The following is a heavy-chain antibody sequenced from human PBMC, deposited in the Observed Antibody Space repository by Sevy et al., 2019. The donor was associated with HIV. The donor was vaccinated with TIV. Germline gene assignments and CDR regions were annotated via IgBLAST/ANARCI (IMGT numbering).Heavy chain of an antibody. CDR1: GFTLSSYG. V-gene: IGHV3-33*01. D-gene: IGHD3-3*01. J-gene: IGHJ6*02. Sequence: GGSLRLSCAASGFTLSSYGMHWVRQAPGKGLEWVAVIRYDGSNKYYADSVKGRFNISRDNSKNTLYLQMNSLRAEDTAVYYCAGDRLGITISAEWGGGMDVWGQGTTVTVSS. CDR2: IRYDGSNK. CDR3: AGDRLGITISAEWGGGMDV.